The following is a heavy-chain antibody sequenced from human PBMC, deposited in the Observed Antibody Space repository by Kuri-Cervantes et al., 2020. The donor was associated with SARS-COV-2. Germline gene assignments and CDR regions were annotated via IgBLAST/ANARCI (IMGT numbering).Heavy chain of an antibody. CDR2: MNPDSGNT. V-gene: IGHV1-8*03. CDR1: GYTFTSYD. CDR3: ATVGSSTRGGSYL. D-gene: IGHD1-26*01. J-gene: IGHJ4*02. Sequence: ASVKVSCKASGYTFTSYDINWVRQATGQGLEWMGWMNPDSGNTGYAQKFQGRLTITRDTSISTAYMELSSLRSEDTAVYYCATVGSSTRGGSYLWGQGTLVTVSS.